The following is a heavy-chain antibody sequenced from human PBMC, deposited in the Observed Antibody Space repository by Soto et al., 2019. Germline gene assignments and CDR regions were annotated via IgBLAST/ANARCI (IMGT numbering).Heavy chain of an antibody. Sequence: PGGSLRLSCAASGFTFSSYSMNWVRQAPGKGLEWVSSISSSSSYIYYADSVKGRFTISRDNAKNSLYLQMNSLRAEDTAVYYCAREWSRWGIAINYYYYYGMDVWGQGTTVTVSS. D-gene: IGHD3-16*01. CDR3: AREWSRWGIAINYYYYYGMDV. CDR2: ISSSSSYI. CDR1: GFTFSSYS. J-gene: IGHJ6*02. V-gene: IGHV3-21*01.